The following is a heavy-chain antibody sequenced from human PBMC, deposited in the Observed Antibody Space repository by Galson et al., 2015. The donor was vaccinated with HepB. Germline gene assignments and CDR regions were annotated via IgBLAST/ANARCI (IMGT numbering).Heavy chain of an antibody. CDR2: IKSKTDGGTT. Sequence: PGLSCSASGFTFSNAWMSWVRQAPGKGLEWFGRIKSKTDGGTTDYAAPVKGRFTISRDDSKNTLYLQMNSLKTEDTAVYYCRVVTVWGQGTLVTVSS. CDR1: GFTFSNAW. D-gene: IGHD4-23*01. J-gene: IGHJ4*02. CDR3: RVVTV. V-gene: IGHV3-15*01.